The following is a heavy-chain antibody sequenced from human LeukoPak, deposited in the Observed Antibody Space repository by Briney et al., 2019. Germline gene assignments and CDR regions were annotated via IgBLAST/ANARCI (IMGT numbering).Heavy chain of an antibody. Sequence: GGSLRLSCAASGFTFSRYWISWVRQAPGEGLEWVANIKEDGSVKYYEESVKGRFTISRDNAKNSLYLQMNSLRAEDTAVYYCAASITMFDYWGQGTLVTVSS. CDR1: GFTFSRYW. V-gene: IGHV3-7*02. CDR2: IKEDGSVK. D-gene: IGHD3-10*01. J-gene: IGHJ4*02. CDR3: AASITMFDY.